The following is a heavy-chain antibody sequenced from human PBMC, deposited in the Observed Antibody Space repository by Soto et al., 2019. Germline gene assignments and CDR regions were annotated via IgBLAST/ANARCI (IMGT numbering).Heavy chain of an antibody. D-gene: IGHD1-26*01. CDR3: ARGVGATQPFDY. J-gene: IGHJ4*02. CDR1: GFTFSSYW. CDR2: INSDGSST. Sequence: PGGSLRLSCAASGFTFSSYWMHWVRQAPGKGLVRVSRINSDGSSTSYADSVKGRFTISRDNAKNTLYLQMNSLRAEDTAVYYCARGVGATQPFDYWGQGTLVTVSS. V-gene: IGHV3-74*01.